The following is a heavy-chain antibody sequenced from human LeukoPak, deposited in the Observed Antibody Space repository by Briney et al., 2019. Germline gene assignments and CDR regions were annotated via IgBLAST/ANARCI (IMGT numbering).Heavy chain of an antibody. D-gene: IGHD3-10*01. CDR1: GFTFSSYW. CDR3: AKEGAYPIITYDS. Sequence: GGSLRLSCAASGFTFSSYWMNWVRQAPGKGLEWVANIKRDGNEKNYVDSVKGRFSISRDNAKNSLYLQMDSLRAEDTAVYYCAKEGAYPIITYDSWGQGALVTVSS. CDR2: IKRDGNEK. J-gene: IGHJ5*01. V-gene: IGHV3-7*01.